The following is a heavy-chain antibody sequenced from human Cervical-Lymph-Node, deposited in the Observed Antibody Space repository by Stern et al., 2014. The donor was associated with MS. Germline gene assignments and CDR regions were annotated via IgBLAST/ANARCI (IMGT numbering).Heavy chain of an antibody. CDR1: GFKFSNYA. J-gene: IGHJ4*02. CDR3: ALSDY. V-gene: IGHV3-64D*06. Sequence: EVQLVESGGGLVQPGGSLRLYCSASGFKFSNYAIHWVRQAPGKRLEYVSVISNNGETTYYADSVKGRFTIFRDNSKNTLYLQMRSLRPDDTAVYYCALSDYWGQGTLVTVSS. CDR2: ISNNGETT.